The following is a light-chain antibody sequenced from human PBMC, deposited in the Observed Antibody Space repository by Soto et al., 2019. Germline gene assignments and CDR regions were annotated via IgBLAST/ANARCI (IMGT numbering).Light chain of an antibody. CDR1: SSDVGGYNY. J-gene: IGLJ3*02. V-gene: IGLV2-11*01. CDR2: DVS. Sequence: QSALTQPRSVSGSPGQSVTISCTGTSSDVGGYNYVSWYQQHPGKAPKLMIYDVSKRPSGVPDRFSGSKSGNTASLTISGLQAEDEADYYCSSYTGSATPVFGGGTQLTVL. CDR3: SSYTGSATPV.